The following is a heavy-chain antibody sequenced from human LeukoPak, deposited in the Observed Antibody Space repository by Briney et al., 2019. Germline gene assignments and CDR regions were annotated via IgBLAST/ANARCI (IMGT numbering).Heavy chain of an antibody. V-gene: IGHV4-61*02. Sequence: PSETLSLTCAVSGGSISSSNWWSWVRQPAGKGLEWIGRIYTSGSTNYNPSLKSRVTISVDTSKNQFSLKLSSVTAADTAVYYCARHYDPGAFDIWGQGTMLTVSS. J-gene: IGHJ3*02. CDR1: GGSISSSNW. CDR3: ARHYDPGAFDI. CDR2: IYTSGST. D-gene: IGHD4-17*01.